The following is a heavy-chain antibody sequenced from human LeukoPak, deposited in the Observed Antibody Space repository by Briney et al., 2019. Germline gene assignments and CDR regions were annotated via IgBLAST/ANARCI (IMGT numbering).Heavy chain of an antibody. CDR1: GYTFTGYY. CDR3: ARPISSIAARRGSDYYYGMDV. V-gene: IGHV1-2*02. D-gene: IGHD6-6*01. CDR2: INPNSGGT. Sequence: ASVKVSCKASGYTFTGYYMHWVRQAPGQGLEWMGWINPNSGGTNYAQKLQGRVTMTRDTSISTAYMELSRLRSDDTAVYYCARPISSIAARRGSDYYYGMDVWGQGTTVTVSS. J-gene: IGHJ6*02.